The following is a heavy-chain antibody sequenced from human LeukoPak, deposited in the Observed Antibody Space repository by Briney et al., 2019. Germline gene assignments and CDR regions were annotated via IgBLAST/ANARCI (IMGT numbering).Heavy chain of an antibody. CDR3: ARVNRGWFGSQEDY. V-gene: IGHV1-8*01. CDR1: GYTFTSYD. CDR2: MNPNSGNT. Sequence: ASVKVSCKASGYTFTSYDINWVRQATGQGLEWMGWMNPNSGNTGYAQKFQGRVTMTRNTSISTAYMELSSLRSEDTAVYYCARVNRGWFGSQEDYWGQGTLATVSS. J-gene: IGHJ4*02. D-gene: IGHD3-10*01.